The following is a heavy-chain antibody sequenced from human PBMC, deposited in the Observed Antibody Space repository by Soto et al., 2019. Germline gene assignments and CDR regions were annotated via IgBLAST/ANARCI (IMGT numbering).Heavy chain of an antibody. D-gene: IGHD3-10*01. CDR1: GGSISSSNW. V-gene: IGHV4-4*02. J-gene: IGHJ4*02. CDR2: IYHSGST. Sequence: QVQLQESGPGLVKPSGTLSLTCAVSGGSISSSNWWSWVRQPPGKGLEWIGEIYHSGSTNYNPSLQSRVTISVDKSKNQFSLKLNSVTAAATAVYYCAKVRESRGPQPFDYWGQGTLVTVSS. CDR3: AKVRESRGPQPFDY.